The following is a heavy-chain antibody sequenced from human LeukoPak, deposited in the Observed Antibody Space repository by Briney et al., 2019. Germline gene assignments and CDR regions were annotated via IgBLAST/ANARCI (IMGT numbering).Heavy chain of an antibody. CDR2: INPNSGGI. J-gene: IGHJ4*02. V-gene: IGHV1-2*06. D-gene: IGHD2/OR15-2a*01. CDR3: AVTVGLLYYFDY. Sequence: VASVKVSCKASGYTFTGYYMHWVRQAPGQGLEWMGRINPNSGGINYAQKFQGRVTMTRDTSISTAYMELSRLRSDDTAVYYCAVTVGLLYYFDYWGQGTLVTVSS. CDR1: GYTFTGYY.